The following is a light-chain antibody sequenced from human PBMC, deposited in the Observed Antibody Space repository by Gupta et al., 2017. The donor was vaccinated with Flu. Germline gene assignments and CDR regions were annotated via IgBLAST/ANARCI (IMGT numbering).Light chain of an antibody. CDR3: QAWDSSSGVV. CDR2: QDA. Sequence: SYELTQPPSVSVSPGQTGSITCSGDKLETKYVSWYQQKSGQSPVLVIFQDAKRPSGIPERFSASTSENTATLTISGTQSLDEADDDCQAWDSSSGVVFGGGTKLTV. CDR1: KLETKY. J-gene: IGLJ2*01. V-gene: IGLV3-1*01.